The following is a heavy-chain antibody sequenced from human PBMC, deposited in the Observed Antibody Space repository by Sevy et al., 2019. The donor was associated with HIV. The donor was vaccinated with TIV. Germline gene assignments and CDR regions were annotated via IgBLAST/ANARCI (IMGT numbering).Heavy chain of an antibody. V-gene: IGHV3-33*01. CDR1: GFTFSSYG. CDR3: ARGWGGDAFDI. CDR2: IWYDGSNK. J-gene: IGHJ3*02. Sequence: GGSLRLSCAASGFTFSSYGMHWVRQAPGKGLEWVAVIWYDGSNKYYADSVKGRFTISRDNSKNTLYLQMNSLRAEDTAVYYCARGWGGDAFDIRGQGTMVTVSS. D-gene: IGHD7-27*01.